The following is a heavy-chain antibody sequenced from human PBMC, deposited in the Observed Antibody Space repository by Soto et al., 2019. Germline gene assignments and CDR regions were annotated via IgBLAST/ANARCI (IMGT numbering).Heavy chain of an antibody. CDR1: GDSISSGGYS. J-gene: IGHJ3*02. CDR3: ARQFYGSGSRGAFDI. D-gene: IGHD3-10*01. CDR2: IYHSGST. V-gene: IGHV4-61*08. Sequence: PSETLSLTCAVSGDSISSGGYSWSWIRQPPGKGLEWIGYIYHSGSTNYNPSLKSRVTISVDTSKNQFSLKLSSVTAADTAVYYCARQFYGSGSRGAFDIWGQGTTVTVSS.